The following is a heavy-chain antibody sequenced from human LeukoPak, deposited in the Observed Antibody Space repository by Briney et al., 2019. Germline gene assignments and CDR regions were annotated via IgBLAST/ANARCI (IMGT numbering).Heavy chain of an antibody. CDR3: ARDYWRSLEY. CDR1: GFTFRNYW. J-gene: IGHJ4*02. Sequence: PGGSLRLSCAASGFTFRNYWRSWVRQAPRKGLEWVAIINEDGNTKYYVDSLKGRFTISRDNANNSLYLQMTSLRAEDTAVYYCARDYWRSLEYWGQGTLVTVSS. V-gene: IGHV3-7*03. D-gene: IGHD3-16*01. CDR2: INEDGNTK.